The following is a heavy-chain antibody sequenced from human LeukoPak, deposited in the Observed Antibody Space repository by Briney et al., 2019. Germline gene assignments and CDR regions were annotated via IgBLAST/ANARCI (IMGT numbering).Heavy chain of an antibody. Sequence: LAGGSLRLSCAASGFTFNYAMSWVRQAPGKGLEWVSVISGNGGVTYYADSVKGRFTISRENSKNTLYLQMTSLRAEDTAMYYCAKDLLAMVGYMDVWGKGTTVTVSS. J-gene: IGHJ6*03. CDR1: GFTFNYA. CDR3: AKDLLAMVGYMDV. D-gene: IGHD5-18*01. CDR2: ISGNGGVT. V-gene: IGHV3-23*01.